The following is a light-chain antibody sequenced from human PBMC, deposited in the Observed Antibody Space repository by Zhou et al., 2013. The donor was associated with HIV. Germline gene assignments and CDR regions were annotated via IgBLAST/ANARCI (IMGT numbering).Light chain of an antibody. V-gene: IGKV3-11*01. CDR2: DAS. Sequence: EIVMTQSPATLSLSPGGRATLSCRASQSVSSYLAWYQQKPGQAPRLLIYDASNRATGIPARFSGSGSGTDFTLTISSLQPEDVATYYCQKYNSVALTFGGGTKVEIK. J-gene: IGKJ4*01. CDR3: QKYNSVALT. CDR1: QSVSSY.